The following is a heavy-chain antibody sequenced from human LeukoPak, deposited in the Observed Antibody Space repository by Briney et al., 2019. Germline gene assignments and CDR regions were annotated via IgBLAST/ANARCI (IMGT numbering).Heavy chain of an antibody. CDR1: GYTFTSYA. CDR3: ARNLTATYCGGDCYFKGRDYYYYYYMDV. Sequence: VASVKVSCKASGYTFTSYAISWVRQAPGQGLEWMGGIIPIFGTANYAQKFQGRVTITADKSTSTAYMELSSLRSEDTAVYYCARNLTATYCGGDCYFKGRDYYYYYYMDVWGKGTTVTVSS. J-gene: IGHJ6*03. CDR2: IIPIFGTA. V-gene: IGHV1-69*06. D-gene: IGHD2-21*02.